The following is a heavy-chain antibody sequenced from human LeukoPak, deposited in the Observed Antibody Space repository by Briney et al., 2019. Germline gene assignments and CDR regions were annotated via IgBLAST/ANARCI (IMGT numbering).Heavy chain of an antibody. CDR3: ARYSSGWMYYFDY. Sequence: SETLSLTCTVFGGSISSYYWSWIRQPPGKGLEWIGYIYYSGSTNYNPSLKSRVTISVDTSKNQFSLKLSSVTAADTAVYYCARYSSGWMYYFDYWGQGTLVTVSS. J-gene: IGHJ4*02. CDR2: IYYSGST. V-gene: IGHV4-59*01. D-gene: IGHD6-19*01. CDR1: GGSISSYY.